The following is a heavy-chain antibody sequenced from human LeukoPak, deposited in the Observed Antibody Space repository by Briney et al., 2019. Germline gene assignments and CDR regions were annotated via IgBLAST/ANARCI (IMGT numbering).Heavy chain of an antibody. D-gene: IGHD1-26*01. V-gene: IGHV3-48*03. CDR2: ISISGSTI. CDR3: AKRRGSYSDY. Sequence: GGSLRLSCAASGFTFSSHEMNWVRQAPGKGLEWVSYISISGSTIYYADSVKGRFTISRDNSKNTLYLQMNSLRAEDTAVYYCAKRRGSYSDYWGQGTLVTVSS. J-gene: IGHJ4*02. CDR1: GFTFSSHE.